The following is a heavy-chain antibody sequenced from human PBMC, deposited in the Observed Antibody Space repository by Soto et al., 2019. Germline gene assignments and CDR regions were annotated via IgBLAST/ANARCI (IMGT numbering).Heavy chain of an antibody. CDR2: IYYSGST. CDR3: ARDSSGSYKAPGYFQH. J-gene: IGHJ1*01. D-gene: IGHD3-22*01. CDR1: GGSISSYY. Sequence: GKTSETLSLTCTVSGGSISSYYWSWIRQAPGKGLEWIGYIYYSGSTNYNPSLKSRVTISVDTSKNQFSLKLSSVTAADTAVYYCARDSSGSYKAPGYFQHWGQGTLVTVSS. V-gene: IGHV4-59*01.